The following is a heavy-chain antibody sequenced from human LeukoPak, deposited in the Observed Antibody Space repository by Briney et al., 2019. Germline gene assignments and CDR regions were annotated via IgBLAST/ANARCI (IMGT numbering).Heavy chain of an antibody. V-gene: IGHV3-23*01. J-gene: IGHJ4*02. D-gene: IGHD3-22*01. Sequence: GGTLRLSCAASGFTFSSHGMSWVRQTPGKGLEWVSTISSSGGNTYYADSVKGRFTISRDNSKNTLYLQMNSLRAEDTAIYYCAKDLGGAMIVVVGGQGTLVTVSS. CDR3: AKDLGGAMIVVV. CDR2: ISSSGGNT. CDR1: GFTFSSHG.